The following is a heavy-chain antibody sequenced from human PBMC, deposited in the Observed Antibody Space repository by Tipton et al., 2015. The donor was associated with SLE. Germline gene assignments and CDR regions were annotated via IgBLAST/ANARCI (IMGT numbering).Heavy chain of an antibody. Sequence: QLVQSGAEVKKPGESLKISCQGSGYSFTNYWIGWVRQTPEKGLEWMGVIYPGDSDTRYSPSFEGQVTISADRSISTAYLQWSSLQASDTAMYYCARRPFGSSYPFDYWGQGTLVTVSS. J-gene: IGHJ4*02. CDR1: GYSFTNYW. CDR3: ARRPFGSSYPFDY. V-gene: IGHV5-51*01. D-gene: IGHD6-6*01. CDR2: IYPGDSDT.